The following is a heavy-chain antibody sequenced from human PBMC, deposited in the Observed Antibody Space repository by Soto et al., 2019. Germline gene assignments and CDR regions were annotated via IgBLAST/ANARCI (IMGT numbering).Heavy chain of an antibody. D-gene: IGHD3-10*01. J-gene: IGHJ4*02. Sequence: QVQLQESGPGLVKPSQTLSLTCTVSGGSISSGYYYWSWIRQPPGKGLEWIGYIYYSGSTYYNPSLKSRVTRSVDTSKTQCSLKLSSVTAADTAVYYCARWWFGEFFDYWGQGTLVTVSS. CDR2: IYYSGST. V-gene: IGHV4-30-4*01. CDR3: ARWWFGEFFDY. CDR1: GGSISSGYYY.